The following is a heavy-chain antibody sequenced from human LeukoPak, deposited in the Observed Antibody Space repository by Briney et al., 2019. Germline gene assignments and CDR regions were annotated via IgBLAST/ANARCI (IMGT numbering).Heavy chain of an antibody. Sequence: GGSLRLSCAASGFTFSSYWMSWVRQAPGKGLEWVANIKQDGSEKYYVDSVKGRFTISRDNAKNSLYLQMNSLRDEDTAVYYCARARPWDSSRSYYFGMDVWGHGTTVTVSS. V-gene: IGHV3-7*03. CDR1: GFTFSSYW. CDR2: IKQDGSEK. D-gene: IGHD3-22*01. CDR3: ARARPWDSSRSYYFGMDV. J-gene: IGHJ6*02.